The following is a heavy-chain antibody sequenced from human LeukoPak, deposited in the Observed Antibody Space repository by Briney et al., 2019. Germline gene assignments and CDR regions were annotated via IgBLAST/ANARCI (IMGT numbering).Heavy chain of an antibody. CDR3: ARDGMVRENYYGMDV. V-gene: IGHV3-48*03. CDR1: GFTFRTYE. CDR2: IGTIISTT. D-gene: IGHD3-10*01. J-gene: IGHJ6*02. Sequence: GGSLRLSCAASGFTFRTYEMNWVRQAPGKGLEWVSYIGTIISTTYYADSVKGRFTISRDNAKNSLYLQMNSLRAEDTAVYYCARDGMVRENYYGMDVWGQGTTVTVSS.